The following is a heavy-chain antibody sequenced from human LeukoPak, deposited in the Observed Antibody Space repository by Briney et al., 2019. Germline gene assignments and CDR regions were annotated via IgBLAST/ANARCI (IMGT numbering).Heavy chain of an antibody. CDR1: GFTYSEYH. D-gene: IGHD3-10*01. J-gene: IGHJ4*02. CDR2: ISSSCTTI. CDR3: ARSYGPIAY. Sequence: GGPLTLLCTVSGFTYSEYHMSWLRQATGKGVEWVSYISSSCTTIYYADSVKAPFTISRDNAKNSLYLQMNSLRAEDTAVYYCARSYGPIAYWGQGTLVTVSS. V-gene: IGHV3-11*01.